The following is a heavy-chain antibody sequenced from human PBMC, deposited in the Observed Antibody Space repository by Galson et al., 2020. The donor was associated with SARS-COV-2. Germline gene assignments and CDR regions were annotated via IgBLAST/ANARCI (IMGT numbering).Heavy chain of an antibody. CDR1: GYSFTSYW. Sequence: HGESLKISCQGSGYSFTSYWICWVRNMPGKGLEWTGTIYPGDPDTRSSPSFQGQDTISTDKSTSTAYLQWCSLKASDAAMEYCARMQNRLFDYWGQGNLVSFSS. CDR2: IYPGDPDT. V-gene: IGHV5-51*01. J-gene: IGHJ4*02. CDR3: ARMQNRLFDY. D-gene: IGHD3-22*01.